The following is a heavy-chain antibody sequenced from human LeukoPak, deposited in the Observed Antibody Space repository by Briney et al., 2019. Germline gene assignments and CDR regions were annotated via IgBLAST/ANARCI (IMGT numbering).Heavy chain of an antibody. CDR2: IYYSGSI. J-gene: IGHJ4*02. Sequence: KPSETLSLTCTVSGGSISSYYWSWIRQPPGKGLEWIGYIYYSGSINYNPSLKSRVTISVDTSKNQFSLKLSSVTAADTALYYCARSRGYFDYWGQGTLVTVSS. D-gene: IGHD6-13*01. CDR3: ARSRGYFDY. V-gene: IGHV4-59*01. CDR1: GGSISSYY.